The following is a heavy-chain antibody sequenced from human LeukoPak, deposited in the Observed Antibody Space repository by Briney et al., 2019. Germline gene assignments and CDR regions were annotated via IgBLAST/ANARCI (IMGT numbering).Heavy chain of an antibody. V-gene: IGHV3-74*01. CDR1: GFTFKSSW. D-gene: IGHD3-16*01. J-gene: IGHJ4*02. CDR3: ARDWGGSGPTSHDY. CDR2: ISSDGTNT. Sequence: GGSLRLSCAASGFTFKSSWMHWVRQPPGRGPVWVSRISSDGTNTRYADSVRGRFTVSRDNAKNTLYLQMNSLRVEDSAVYYRARDWGGSGPTSHDYWGQGTLVTVSS.